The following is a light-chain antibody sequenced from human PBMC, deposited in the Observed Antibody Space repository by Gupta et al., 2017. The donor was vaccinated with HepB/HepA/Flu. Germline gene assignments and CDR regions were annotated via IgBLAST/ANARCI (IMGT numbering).Light chain of an antibody. CDR2: GAS. J-gene: IGKJ5*01. Sequence: EIVMTQSPATLSVSPGERATLSCRASQSVSSNLAWYQQKPGQAPRLLIYGASTRATGIPARFSGSGSGTEFTLTISSRQSEDFAVYYWQQYNNWPSFGQGTRLEIK. CDR3: QQYNNWPS. CDR1: QSVSSN. V-gene: IGKV3-15*01.